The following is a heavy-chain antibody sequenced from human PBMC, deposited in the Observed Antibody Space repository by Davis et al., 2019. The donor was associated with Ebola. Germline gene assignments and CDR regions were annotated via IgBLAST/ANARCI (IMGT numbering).Heavy chain of an antibody. Sequence: ASVKVSCKASGYTFTSYGISWVRQAPGQGLEWMGRINPNSGGTNYAQKFQGRVTMTRDTSISTAYMELSRLRSDDTAVYYCARGGITMMVVPRDYYYGLDVWGQGTTVTVSS. D-gene: IGHD3-22*01. CDR2: INPNSGGT. J-gene: IGHJ6*02. V-gene: IGHV1-2*06. CDR1: GYTFTSYG. CDR3: ARGGITMMVVPRDYYYGLDV.